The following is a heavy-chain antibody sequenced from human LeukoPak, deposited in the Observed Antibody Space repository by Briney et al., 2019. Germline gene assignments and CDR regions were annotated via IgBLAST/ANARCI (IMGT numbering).Heavy chain of an antibody. V-gene: IGHV3-23*01. CDR2: ISGSGGST. D-gene: IGHD3-10*01. Sequence: QPGGSLRLSCAASGFTFSSYAMSWVRQAPGKGLEWVSAISGSGGSTYYADSVKGRFTISRDNSKNTLYLQMNSLRAEDTAVYYCAKAALYGPGSYYSAFDIWGQGTMVTVSS. CDR1: GFTFSSYA. J-gene: IGHJ3*02. CDR3: AKAALYGPGSYYSAFDI.